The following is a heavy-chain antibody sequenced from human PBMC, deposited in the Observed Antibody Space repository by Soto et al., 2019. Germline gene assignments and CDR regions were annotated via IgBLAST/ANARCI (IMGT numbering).Heavy chain of an antibody. CDR2: INHSGST. D-gene: IGHD3-9*01. CDR3: ARVLRYFDWFLVPTYYFDY. CDR1: GGSFSGYY. V-gene: IGHV4-34*01. Sequence: SETLSLTCAVYGGSFSGYYWSWIRQPPGKGLEWIGEINHSGSTSYNPSLKSRVTISVDTSKNQFSLKLSSVTAADTAVYYCARVLRYFDWFLVPTYYFDYWGQGTLVTVSS. J-gene: IGHJ4*02.